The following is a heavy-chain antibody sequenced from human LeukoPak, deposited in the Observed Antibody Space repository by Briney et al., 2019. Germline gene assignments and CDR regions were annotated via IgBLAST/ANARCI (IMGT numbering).Heavy chain of an antibody. CDR3: ARGGFGPHGGDFDY. V-gene: IGHV4-59*08. Sequence: ASETLSLTCTVSDGSISSYYWSWIRQPPGKGLEWIGYIYYSGSTNYNPSLKSRVTISVDTSKNQFSLNLSSVTAADTAVYYCARGGFGPHGGDFDYWGQGTLVTVSS. D-gene: IGHD3-16*01. CDR1: DGSISSYY. J-gene: IGHJ4*02. CDR2: IYYSGST.